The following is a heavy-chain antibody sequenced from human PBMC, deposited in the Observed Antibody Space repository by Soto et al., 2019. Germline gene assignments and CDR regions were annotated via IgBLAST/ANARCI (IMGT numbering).Heavy chain of an antibody. CDR3: ARDMSGYDYFDY. J-gene: IGHJ4*02. CDR2: IYYSGST. D-gene: IGHD5-12*01. CDR1: GGSISSYY. Sequence: PSETLSLTCTVSGGSISSYYWSWIRQPPGKGLEWIGYIYYSGSTNYNPSLKSRVTISVDTSKNQFSLKLSSVTAADTAVYYCARDMSGYDYFDYWGQGTLVNVSS. V-gene: IGHV4-59*01.